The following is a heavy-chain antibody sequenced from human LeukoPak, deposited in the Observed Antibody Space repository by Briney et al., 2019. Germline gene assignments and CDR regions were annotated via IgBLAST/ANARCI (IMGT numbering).Heavy chain of an antibody. V-gene: IGHV3-7*01. Sequence: GGSLRLSCAASGFSFSNDWMCWVRHAPGKWLEWVANRKQDESKKYYADSVKGLFTISRDNAKNSLYLQMSSLTAEDTAIYCGAGDYAYRADYWGQGTLVTVSS. CDR1: GFSFSNDW. CDR2: RKQDESKK. D-gene: IGHD3-16*01. CDR3: AGDYAYRADY. J-gene: IGHJ4*02.